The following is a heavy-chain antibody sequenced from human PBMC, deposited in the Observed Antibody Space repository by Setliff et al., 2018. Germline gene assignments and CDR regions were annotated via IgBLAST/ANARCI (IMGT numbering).Heavy chain of an antibody. V-gene: IGHV1-2*02. J-gene: IGHJ4*02. CDR2: MNPNSGFT. Sequence: RASVKVSCKASGYTFGAHYINWVRQATGQGLEWMGWMNPNSGFTKYAQRFQGRVTMTRDTSSSTAYMELRGLRSDDTAKFFCARGYCTSTTCYTFDFWGQGTLVTVSS. D-gene: IGHD2-2*02. CDR3: ARGYCTSTTCYTFDF. CDR1: GYTFGAHY.